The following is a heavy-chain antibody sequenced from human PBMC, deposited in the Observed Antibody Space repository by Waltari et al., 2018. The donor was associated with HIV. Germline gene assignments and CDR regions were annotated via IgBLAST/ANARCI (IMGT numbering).Heavy chain of an antibody. D-gene: IGHD6-13*01. Sequence: QLQLQESGPGLVKPSETLSLTCTVSGGSISSSSYYWGWIRQPPGKGLEWIGSIYYSGSTYYNPSLKSRVTISVDTSKNQFSLKLSSVTAADTAVYYCARGAAAGKEWWFDPWGQGTLVTVSS. CDR2: IYYSGST. J-gene: IGHJ5*02. V-gene: IGHV4-39*07. CDR1: GGSISSSSYY. CDR3: ARGAAAGKEWWFDP.